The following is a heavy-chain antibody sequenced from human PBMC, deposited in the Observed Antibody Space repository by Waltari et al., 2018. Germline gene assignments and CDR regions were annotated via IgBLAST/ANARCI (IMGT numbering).Heavy chain of an antibody. Sequence: EVQLVESGGGLVQPGRSLRLSCAASGFTFDDYAMHWVRKAPGKGLEWVSGISWNSGNIGYADSVKGRFTISRDNAKNSLYLQMNSLRTGDTALYYCAKGHSGSYGLDSWGQGTLVTVSP. CDR1: GFTFDDYA. CDR2: ISWNSGNI. J-gene: IGHJ4*02. V-gene: IGHV3-9*01. CDR3: AKGHSGSYGLDS. D-gene: IGHD1-26*01.